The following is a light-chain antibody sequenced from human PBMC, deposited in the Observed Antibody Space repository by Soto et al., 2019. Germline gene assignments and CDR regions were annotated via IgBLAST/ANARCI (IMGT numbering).Light chain of an antibody. V-gene: IGKV3-15*01. J-gene: IGKJ3*01. CDR2: GAS. Sequence: EIVMTQSQATLSVSPGERATLSCRASQSISSNLAWYQQKPGQAPRLLIYGASTRATGIPATFSGSGSGTEFTLTISSLQSEDFAVYYCQQYNNWPFTFGPGTKVDIK. CDR1: QSISSN. CDR3: QQYNNWPFT.